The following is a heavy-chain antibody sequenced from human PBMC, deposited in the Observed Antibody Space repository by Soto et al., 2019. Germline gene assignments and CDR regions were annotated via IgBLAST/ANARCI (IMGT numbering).Heavy chain of an antibody. Sequence: EVQLVESGGGLVQPGGSLRLSCAASGFTFSSYSMNWVRQAPGKGLEWVSYISSSSSTIYYADSVKGRFTIYRDNAKNSLYLQMNSLRAEDTAVYYCARGPHYDYIWGSYRFPFDYWGQGTLVTVSS. CDR1: GFTFSSYS. V-gene: IGHV3-48*01. J-gene: IGHJ4*02. CDR2: ISSSSSTI. D-gene: IGHD3-16*02. CDR3: ARGPHYDYIWGSYRFPFDY.